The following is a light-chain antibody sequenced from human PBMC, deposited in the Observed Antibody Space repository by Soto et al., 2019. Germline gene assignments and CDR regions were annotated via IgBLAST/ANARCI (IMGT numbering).Light chain of an antibody. J-gene: IGKJ5*01. V-gene: IGKV1-9*01. Sequence: DIHLTQSPSYLSASVGDRVTITCRASQAITNNLAWYQQKPGNPPRLLIYEESTLHSGVPSRFSGRKVGTQFILTIDSLQPEDFAVYYCQQYNNWPITFGQGTRLEIK. CDR3: QQYNNWPIT. CDR2: EES. CDR1: QAITNN.